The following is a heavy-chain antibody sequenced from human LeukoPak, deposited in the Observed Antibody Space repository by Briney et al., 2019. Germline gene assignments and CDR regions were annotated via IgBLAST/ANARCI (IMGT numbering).Heavy chain of an antibody. Sequence: GGSLRLSCTASGFILADHAIAWVRQAPGKGLECVGFVRSKAYGGTTEYATSVKGRFTISRDDSESTVYLQMNSLKTEDTAVYYCTRGPILLWLHNGIDVWGQGTTVIVSS. J-gene: IGHJ6*02. CDR3: TRGPILLWLHNGIDV. CDR2: VRSKAYGGTT. V-gene: IGHV3-49*04. CDR1: GFILADHA. D-gene: IGHD5-18*01.